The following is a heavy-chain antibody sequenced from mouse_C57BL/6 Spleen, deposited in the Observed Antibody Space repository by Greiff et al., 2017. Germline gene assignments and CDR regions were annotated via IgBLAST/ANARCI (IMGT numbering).Heavy chain of an antibody. CDR2: INPSSGYT. CDR1: GYTFTSYW. CDR3: AREGSIYYDYSYAMDY. D-gene: IGHD2-4*01. V-gene: IGHV1-7*01. Sequence: VQLQQSGAELAKPGPSVKLSCKASGYTFTSYWMHWVKQRPGQGLEWIGYINPSSGYTKYNQKFKDKATLTADKSSSAAYMQLSSLTYEDSAVYYCAREGSIYYDYSYAMDYWGQGTSVTVSS. J-gene: IGHJ4*01.